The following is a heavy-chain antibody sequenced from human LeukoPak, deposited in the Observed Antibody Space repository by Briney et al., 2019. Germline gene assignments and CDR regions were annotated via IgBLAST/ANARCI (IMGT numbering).Heavy chain of an antibody. Sequence: GGSLRLSCAASGFMFSSYWMSWVRQAPGKGLEWVANIKKDGSEKYYVDSVKGRFTISRDNAKTSLYLQMISLRAEDTAVYYCARHLSGVTGYTYGRGIDYWGQGTLVTVSS. CDR2: IKKDGSEK. CDR3: ARHLSGVTGYTYGRGIDY. J-gene: IGHJ4*02. CDR1: GFMFSSYW. V-gene: IGHV3-7*01. D-gene: IGHD5-18*01.